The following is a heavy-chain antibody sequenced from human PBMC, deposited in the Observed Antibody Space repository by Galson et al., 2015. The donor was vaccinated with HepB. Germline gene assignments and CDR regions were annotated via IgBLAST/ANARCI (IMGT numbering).Heavy chain of an antibody. D-gene: IGHD1-20*01. Sequence: SLRLACAASGFTFSSYAMSWVRQAPGKGLEWVSAISGSGGSTYYADSVKGRFTISRDNSKNTLYLQMNSLRAEDTAVYYCAKEGLSITGIAYYYYGMDVWGQGTTVTVSS. J-gene: IGHJ6*02. CDR2: ISGSGGST. CDR3: AKEGLSITGIAYYYYGMDV. CDR1: GFTFSSYA. V-gene: IGHV3-23*01.